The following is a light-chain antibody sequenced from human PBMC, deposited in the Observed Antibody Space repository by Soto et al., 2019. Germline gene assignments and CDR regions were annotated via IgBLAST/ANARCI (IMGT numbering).Light chain of an antibody. CDR1: KLGDKY. Sequence: SYELTQPPSVSVSPGQTASITCSGDKLGDKYACWYQQKPGQSPVLVIYQDSKRPSGIPERFSGSNSGNTATLTISGTQAMDEADYYCQAWHSSTVNWVFGGGTKLTVL. V-gene: IGLV3-1*01. J-gene: IGLJ3*02. CDR2: QDS. CDR3: QAWHSSTVNWV.